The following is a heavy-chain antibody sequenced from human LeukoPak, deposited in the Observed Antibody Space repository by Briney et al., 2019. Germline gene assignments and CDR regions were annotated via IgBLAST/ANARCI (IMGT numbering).Heavy chain of an antibody. V-gene: IGHV3-11*04. D-gene: IGHD5-24*01. CDR2: ISNSGNTI. CDR3: ARVGWMAATFFDY. CDR1: GFTFSDYY. Sequence: GGSLRLSCAASGFTFSDYYMSWIRLAPGKGLEWVSYISNSGNTIYYAGSVKGRFTISRDNAKNSLYLQMNSLRAEDTAVYYCARVGWMAATFFDYWGQGALVTVSS. J-gene: IGHJ4*02.